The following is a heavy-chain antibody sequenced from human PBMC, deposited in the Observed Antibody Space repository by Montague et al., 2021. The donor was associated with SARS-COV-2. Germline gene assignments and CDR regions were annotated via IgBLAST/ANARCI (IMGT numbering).Heavy chain of an antibody. J-gene: IGHJ2*01. D-gene: IGHD3-10*01. Sequence: SETLSLTCTVSGGSISSYYWSWIRQPPGKGLEWIGYIYYSGSTNYNPSLKSRVTISVATSKNQFSLKLSSVTAADTAVYYCARASITMVRGVSRWYFDLWGRGTLVTVSS. CDR1: GGSISSYY. V-gene: IGHV4-59*13. CDR3: ARASITMVRGVSRWYFDL. CDR2: IYYSGST.